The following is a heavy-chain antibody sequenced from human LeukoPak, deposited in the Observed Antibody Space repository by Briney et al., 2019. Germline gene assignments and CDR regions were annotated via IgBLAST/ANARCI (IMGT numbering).Heavy chain of an antibody. D-gene: IGHD5-24*01. CDR3: ARGPRIDGAWSH. Sequence: SETLSLTCTVSGGSIRSYYWSWLRQPPGKGLEGVGYIYYSGSTNYNPSLKSRVTISVDTSKNQFSLKLSSVTAADTAVYYCARGPRIDGAWSHWGQGTLVTVSS. J-gene: IGHJ4*02. CDR2: IYYSGST. V-gene: IGHV4-59*01. CDR1: GGSIRSYY.